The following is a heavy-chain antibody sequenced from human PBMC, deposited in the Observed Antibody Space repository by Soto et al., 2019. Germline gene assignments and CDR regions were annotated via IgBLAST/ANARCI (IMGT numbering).Heavy chain of an antibody. CDR3: IRVSSSVLFYLVY. J-gene: IGHJ4*02. CDR2: ISGSGGST. V-gene: IGHV3-23*01. CDR1: GFTFSSYA. D-gene: IGHD6-6*01. Sequence: GGSLRLSCAASGFTFSSYAMSWVRQAPGKGLEWVSAISGSGGSTYYADSVKGRFTISRDNSKNTLYLQMNSLRAEDTAVYYCIRVSSSVLFYLVYWGQGTLDTVSS.